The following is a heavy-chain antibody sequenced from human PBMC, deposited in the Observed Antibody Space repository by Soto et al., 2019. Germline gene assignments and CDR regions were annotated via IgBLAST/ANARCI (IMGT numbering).Heavy chain of an antibody. V-gene: IGHV4-4*07. CDR3: AREAARSSWTWFDY. CDR1: GGSFNTYY. Sequence: ETLSLTCTVSGGSFNTYYWSWIRQPAGKGLEWIGHIYTSGSPTYNPSLTSRVTMSVDSSKNQFSMKLGSVTAADTAVYYCAREAARSSWTWFDYWGQGSQVTVSS. CDR2: IYTSGSP. D-gene: IGHD6-13*01. J-gene: IGHJ5*01.